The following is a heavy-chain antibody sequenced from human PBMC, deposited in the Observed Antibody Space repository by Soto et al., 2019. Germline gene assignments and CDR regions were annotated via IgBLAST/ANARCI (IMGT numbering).Heavy chain of an antibody. Sequence: SETLSLTCTVSGGSISSYYWSWIRQPPGKGLEWIGEINHSGSANYNPSLKSRVTLSVDASTNQFSLKLTSVTAADTAVYYCARAPMLTPFDYWSQGTLVTVSS. D-gene: IGHD2-2*01. J-gene: IGHJ4*02. CDR2: INHSGSA. CDR3: ARAPMLTPFDY. V-gene: IGHV4-34*01. CDR1: GGSISSYY.